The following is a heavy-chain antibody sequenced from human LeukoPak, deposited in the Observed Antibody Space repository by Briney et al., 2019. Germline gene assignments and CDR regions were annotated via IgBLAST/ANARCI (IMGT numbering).Heavy chain of an antibody. CDR3: ARDQDWGSDY. D-gene: IGHD7-27*01. V-gene: IGHV4-61*02. J-gene: IGHJ4*02. Sequence: SETLSLTCTVSGGSISSGSYYWSWIRQPAGKGLEWIGRIYTSGSTNYNPSLKSRVTISVDTSKNQFSLKLSSVTAADTAVYYCARDQDWGSDYWGQGTLVTVFS. CDR2: IYTSGST. CDR1: GGSISSGSYY.